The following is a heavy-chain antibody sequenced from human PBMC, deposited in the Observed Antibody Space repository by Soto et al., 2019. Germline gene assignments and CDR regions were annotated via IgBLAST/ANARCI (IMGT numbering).Heavy chain of an antibody. V-gene: IGHV3-23*01. J-gene: IGHJ2*01. CDR2: ISGSGGST. CDR3: AKRTTGWYFDL. CDR1: GFTFNNYV. Sequence: EVQLLESGGGLVQPGGSLRLSCAASGFTFNNYVMNWDRQAPGKGLEWVSVISGSGGSTYYADSVKGRFTISRDNSKNTLYLQMNSLRAEDTAVYYCAKRTTGWYFDLWGRGTLVTVSS.